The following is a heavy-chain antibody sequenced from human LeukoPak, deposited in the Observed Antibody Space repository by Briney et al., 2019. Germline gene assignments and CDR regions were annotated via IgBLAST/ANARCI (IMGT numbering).Heavy chain of an antibody. CDR2: ISSSSSTI. Sequence: RTGGSLRLSCAASGFTFSSYSMNWVRQAPGKGLEWVSYISSSSSTIYYADSVKGRFTISRDNAKNSLYLQMNSLRAEDTAVYYCARDQEAAMDSYYYYGMDVWGQGTTVTVSS. CDR1: GFTFSSYS. CDR3: ARDQEAAMDSYYYYGMDV. V-gene: IGHV3-48*04. D-gene: IGHD5-18*01. J-gene: IGHJ6*02.